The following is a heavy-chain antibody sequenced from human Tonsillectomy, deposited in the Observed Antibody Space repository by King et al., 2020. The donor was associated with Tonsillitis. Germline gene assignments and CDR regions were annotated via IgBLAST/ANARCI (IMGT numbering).Heavy chain of an antibody. CDR2: MSNDGSNK. D-gene: IGHD3-9*01. Sequence: HVQLVESGGGVVQPGRSLRLSCAASGFPLSSYGMHWVRQAPGKGLEWVAVMSNDGSNKDYGDSVKGRFTISRDTSKNILYLQMNSLRAEDTAAYYCAREGYGIFALDEWGQGILVTVSS. CDR3: AREGYGIFALDE. J-gene: IGHJ4*02. V-gene: IGHV3-30-3*01. CDR1: GFPLSSYG.